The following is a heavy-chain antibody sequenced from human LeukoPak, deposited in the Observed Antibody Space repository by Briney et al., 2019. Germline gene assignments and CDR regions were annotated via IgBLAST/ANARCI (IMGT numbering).Heavy chain of an antibody. D-gene: IGHD3-22*01. CDR2: INQDGTEK. CDR3: ARVRDYYDSSGYVGYYFDY. J-gene: IGHJ4*02. CDR1: GFTFSSYW. V-gene: IGHV3-7*02. Sequence: GGSLRLSCAASGFTFSSYWMNWVRQAPGKGLEWVANINQDGTEKYYVDSVKGRFTISRDNSKNTLYLQMNSLRAEDTAVYYCARVRDYYDSSGYVGYYFDYWGQGTLVTVSS.